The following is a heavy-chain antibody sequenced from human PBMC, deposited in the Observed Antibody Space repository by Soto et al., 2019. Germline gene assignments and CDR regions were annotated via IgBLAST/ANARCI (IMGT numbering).Heavy chain of an antibody. Sequence: SEALSLTCTVSCGSVSSGSYYWGWIRQPPGKGLEGIGYIYYSGSTNYNPSLKSRVTISVETSKNQFSLKLSSVTAADTAVYYCASTSPYGSGSYYTGAYYYYGMDVWGQGTTVTVSS. D-gene: IGHD3-10*01. CDR2: IYYSGST. CDR3: ASTSPYGSGSYYTGAYYYYGMDV. V-gene: IGHV4-61*01. CDR1: CGSVSSGSYY. J-gene: IGHJ6*02.